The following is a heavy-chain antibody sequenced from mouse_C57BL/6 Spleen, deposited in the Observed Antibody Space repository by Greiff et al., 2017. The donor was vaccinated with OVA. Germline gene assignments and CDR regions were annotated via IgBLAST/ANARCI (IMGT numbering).Heavy chain of an antibody. CDR3: ARSGYSNYDAMDY. D-gene: IGHD2-5*01. V-gene: IGHV1-75*01. CDR1: GYTFTDYY. J-gene: IGHJ4*01. Sequence: VKLMESGPELVKPGASVKISCKASGYTFTDYYINWVKQRPGQGLEWIGWIFPGSGSTYYNEKFKGKATLTVDKSSSTAYMLLSSLTSEDSAVYFCARSGYSNYDAMDYWGQGTSVTVSS. CDR2: IFPGSGST.